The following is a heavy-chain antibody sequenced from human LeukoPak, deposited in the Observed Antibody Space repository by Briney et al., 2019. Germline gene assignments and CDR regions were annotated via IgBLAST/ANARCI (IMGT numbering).Heavy chain of an antibody. V-gene: IGHV4-39*07. CDR1: GGSISSSSYY. D-gene: IGHD1-26*01. CDR3: ARDRDRWDSGRFGYYYYMDV. J-gene: IGHJ6*03. CDR2: IYYSGST. Sequence: SETLSLTCTVSGGSISSSSYYWGWIRQPPGKGLEWIGSIYYSGSTYYNPSLKSRVTISVDTSKNQFSLNLSSVTAADTAVYYCARDRDRWDSGRFGYYYYMDVWGKGTTVTVSS.